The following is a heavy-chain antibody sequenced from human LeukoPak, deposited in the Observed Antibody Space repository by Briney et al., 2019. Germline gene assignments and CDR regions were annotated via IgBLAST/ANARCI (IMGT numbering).Heavy chain of an antibody. J-gene: IGHJ6*04. CDR1: GGTFSSYT. D-gene: IGHD7-27*01. CDR2: IIPILGIA. CDR3: ATGSGTYGMDV. Sequence: EASVKVSCKASGGTFSSYTISWVRQAPGQGLEWMGRIIPILGIANYAQKFQGRVTITADKSTSTAYMELRSLRSDDTAVYYCATGSGTYGMDVWGKGTTVTVSS. V-gene: IGHV1-69*02.